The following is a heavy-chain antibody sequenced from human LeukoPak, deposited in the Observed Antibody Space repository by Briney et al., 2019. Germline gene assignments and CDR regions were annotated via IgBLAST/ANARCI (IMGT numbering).Heavy chain of an antibody. D-gene: IGHD6-19*01. CDR3: AKRVLSSGGWFDY. J-gene: IGHJ4*02. V-gene: IGHV3-23*01. CDR2: ISGSGDTT. CDR1: GFTFSSYA. Sequence: PGGSLRLSCAASGFTFSSYAMSWVRQAPGKGLEWVSAISGSGDTTYYADSVKGRFTISRDNSKKTLYLQMNSLRAEDTAVYYCAKRVLSSGGWFDYWGQGTLVTVSS.